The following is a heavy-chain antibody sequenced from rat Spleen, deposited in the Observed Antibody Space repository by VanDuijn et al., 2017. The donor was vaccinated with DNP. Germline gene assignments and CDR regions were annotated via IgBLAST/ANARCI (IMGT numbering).Heavy chain of an antibody. CDR1: GFTFSNYG. CDR2: ISLSGGNT. D-gene: IGHD1-10*01. Sequence: EVKLVESGGGLVQPGSSLKLSCAASGFTFSNYGMHWIRQAPTKGLEWVAFISLSGGNTYHRDSVKGRFTISRDNAKSTLYLQMDSLRSEDTATYYCTTDNNYFDYWGQGVMVTVSS. J-gene: IGHJ2*01. CDR3: TTDNNYFDY. V-gene: IGHV5-19*01.